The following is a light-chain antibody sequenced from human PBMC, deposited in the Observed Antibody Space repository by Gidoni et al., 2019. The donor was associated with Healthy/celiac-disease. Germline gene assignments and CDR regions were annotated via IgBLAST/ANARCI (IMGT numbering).Light chain of an antibody. J-gene: IGKJ4*01. V-gene: IGKV1-13*02. CDR2: DAS. Sequence: AIQLTQSPSSLSASVGNRLTITCRASQGISSPLAWYQQNPGKAPKLLIYDASSLESGVASRFSGSGSGTDFTLTISSLQPEDFATYYCQQFNSYPQTFGGGTKVEIK. CDR3: QQFNSYPQT. CDR1: QGISSP.